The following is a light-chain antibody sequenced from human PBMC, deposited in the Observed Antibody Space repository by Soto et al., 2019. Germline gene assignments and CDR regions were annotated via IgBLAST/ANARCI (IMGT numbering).Light chain of an antibody. V-gene: IGLV2-8*01. CDR1: SSDVGDNY. CDR2: EVS. Sequence: QSPLTQPPSASGSPGQSVTISFTGTSSDVGDNYVSWYQQDLGKAPKLIIYEVSQRPSGVPDRFSGSKSGNTASLTVSGLQTEDEADYYCSAYAGSNNFVFGSGTKVTV. J-gene: IGLJ1*01. CDR3: SAYAGSNNFV.